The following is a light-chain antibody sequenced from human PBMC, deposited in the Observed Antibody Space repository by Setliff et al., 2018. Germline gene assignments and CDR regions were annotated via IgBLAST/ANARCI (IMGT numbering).Light chain of an antibody. CDR2: GVS. J-gene: IGLJ1*01. CDR3: NAYASDTTYV. Sequence: QSVLTQPASVSGSPGQSITISCSGTSSDVGSYDLVSWYQQHPGKAPKLIIYGVSDRPSGVSSRFSGSKSGNTAYLTNSGLQTEDEAEYYCNAYASDTTYVFGSGTKVTVL. V-gene: IGLV2-14*03. CDR1: SSDVGSYDL.